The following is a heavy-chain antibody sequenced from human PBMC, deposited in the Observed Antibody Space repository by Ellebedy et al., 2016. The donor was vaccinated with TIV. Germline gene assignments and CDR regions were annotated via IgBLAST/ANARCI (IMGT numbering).Heavy chain of an antibody. CDR1: GFTFSSYA. J-gene: IGHJ6*02. CDR2: ISGSGGST. V-gene: IGHV3-23*01. CDR3: SIDSSGYSYYYYGMDV. D-gene: IGHD3-22*01. Sequence: GGSLRLSCAASGFTFSSYALSWVRQAPGKGLEWVSAISGSGGSTYYADSVKGRFTISRDNSKNTLYLQMNSLRAEDTAVYYCSIDSSGYSYYYYGMDVWGQGTTATVSS.